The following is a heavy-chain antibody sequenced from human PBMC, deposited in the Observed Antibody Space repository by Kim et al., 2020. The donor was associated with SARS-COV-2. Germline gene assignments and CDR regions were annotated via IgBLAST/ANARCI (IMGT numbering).Heavy chain of an antibody. CDR3: ATEGYGSGYFDY. D-gene: IGHD3-10*01. V-gene: IGHV3-9*01. J-gene: IGHJ4*02. Sequence: YPDSVKGQFTISRNTAKTSLYLQMDSLGAEGTALYYCATEGYGSGYFDYWGQGTLVTVSS.